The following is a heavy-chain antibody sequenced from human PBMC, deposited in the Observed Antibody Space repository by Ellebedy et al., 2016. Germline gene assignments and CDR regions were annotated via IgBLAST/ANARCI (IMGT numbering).Heavy chain of an antibody. CDR1: GFTFSSYA. CDR2: ISYDGTNK. J-gene: IGHJ6*03. V-gene: IGHV3-30-3*01. CDR3: ARDKSVYVLRFLEWFNFMDV. D-gene: IGHD3-3*01. Sequence: GGSLRLXXAASGFTFSSYAMHWVRQAPGKGLEWVAVISYDGTNKNYEDSVRGRVTISRDNSKNTLYLEMNSLRTEDTAVYYCARDKSVYVLRFLEWFNFMDVWGEGTTVTVSS.